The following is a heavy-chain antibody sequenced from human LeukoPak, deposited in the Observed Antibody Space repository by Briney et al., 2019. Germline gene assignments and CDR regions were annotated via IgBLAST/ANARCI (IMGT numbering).Heavy chain of an antibody. CDR3: ARAGYYYDSSGYYVMTEIDY. CDR2: ISSSSSYI. J-gene: IGHJ4*02. CDR1: GFTFSIYS. V-gene: IGHV3-21*01. Sequence: GGSLRLSCAASGFTFSIYSMNWVRQAPGKWLEWVSSISSSSSYIYYADSVKGRFTISRDNAKNSLYLQMHSLRAEDTAVYYCARAGYYYDSSGYYVMTEIDYWGQGTLVTVSS. D-gene: IGHD3-22*01.